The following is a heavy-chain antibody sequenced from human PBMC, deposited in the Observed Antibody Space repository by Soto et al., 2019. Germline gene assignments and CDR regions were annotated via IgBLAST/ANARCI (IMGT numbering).Heavy chain of an antibody. Sequence: ASVKVSCKASGYTFSNFGINWVRQAPGQGLEWMGWITPYNGNANYAQKYQDRLTVTTDTSTNTAYLELRSLRSDDTAVYFCARARMYSGAYHDYWGQGTLVTVSS. V-gene: IGHV1-18*04. CDR1: GYTFSNFG. J-gene: IGHJ4*02. CDR3: ARARMYSGAYHDY. D-gene: IGHD1-26*01. CDR2: ITPYNGNA.